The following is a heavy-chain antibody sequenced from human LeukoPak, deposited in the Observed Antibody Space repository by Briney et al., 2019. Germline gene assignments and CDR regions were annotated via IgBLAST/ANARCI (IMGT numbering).Heavy chain of an antibody. V-gene: IGHV4-59*12. J-gene: IGHJ3*02. Sequence: PSETLSLTCTVSGGSLSGDYWNWIRQPPGKGLEWIGYIYYTGPTDYSPSLKSRVTISLDMSKNQFSLKLRSVTAADTAVYYCARTNAFGNRGQGTMVTVSS. CDR1: GGSLSGDY. CDR2: IYYTGPT. CDR3: ARTNAFGN.